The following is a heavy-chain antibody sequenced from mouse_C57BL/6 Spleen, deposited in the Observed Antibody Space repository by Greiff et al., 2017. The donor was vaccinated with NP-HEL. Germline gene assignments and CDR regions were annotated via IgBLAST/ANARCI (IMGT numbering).Heavy chain of an antibody. D-gene: IGHD1-1*01. CDR1: GFTFSDYY. CDR3: ARGGYYYGSSYERAMDY. V-gene: IGHV5-16*01. Sequence: EVKLMESEGGLVQPGSSMKLSCTASGFTFSDYYMAWVRQVPEKGLEWVANINYDGSSTYYLDSLKSRFIISRDNAKNILYLQMSSLKSEDTATYYCARGGYYYGSSYERAMDYWGQGTSVTVSS. J-gene: IGHJ4*01. CDR2: INYDGSST.